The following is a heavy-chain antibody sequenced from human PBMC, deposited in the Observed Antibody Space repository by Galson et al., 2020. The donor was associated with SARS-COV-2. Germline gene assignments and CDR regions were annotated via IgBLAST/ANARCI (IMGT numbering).Heavy chain of an antibody. D-gene: IGHD6-13*01. CDR3: ASPYLAAASFFGAFDI. V-gene: IGHV3-48*03. CDR1: GFSFSDYE. Sequence: GESLKISCAGSGFSFSDYEMNWVRHGPGKGLEWVSYISSSGTNIYYADSVKGRFTISRDNAKNSLYLQMTSLRAEDTAIYYCASPYLAAASFFGAFDIWGPGTMVTVSS. CDR2: ISSSGTNI. J-gene: IGHJ3*02.